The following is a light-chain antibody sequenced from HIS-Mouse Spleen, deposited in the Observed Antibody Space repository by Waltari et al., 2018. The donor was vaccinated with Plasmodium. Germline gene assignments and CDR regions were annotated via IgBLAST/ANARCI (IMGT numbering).Light chain of an antibody. V-gene: IGLV2-23*01. CDR3: CSYAGSSSVV. Sequence: QSALTQPASVSGSPGQSITISCTGTSRDVGSYSLVSCYQHHPGKAHKLMIYAGSKRPSGVSNRFSGARSGNTASLTTSGLQAEDEADYYCCSYAGSSSVVFGGGTKLTVL. CDR1: SRDVGSYSL. J-gene: IGLJ2*01. CDR2: AGS.